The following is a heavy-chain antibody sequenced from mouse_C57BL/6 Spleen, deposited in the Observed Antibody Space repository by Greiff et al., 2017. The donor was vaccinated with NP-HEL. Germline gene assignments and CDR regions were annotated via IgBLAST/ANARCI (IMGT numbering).Heavy chain of an antibody. CDR1: GYSITSGYY. D-gene: IGHD2-3*01. V-gene: IGHV3-6*01. CDR2: ISYDGSN. Sequence: EVKLMESGPGLVKPSQSLSLTCSVTGYSITSGYYWNWIRQFPGNKLEWMGYISYDGSNNYNPSLKNRISITRDTSKNQFFLKLNSVTTEDTATYYCARVDGYYPDYWGQGTTLTVSS. CDR3: ARVDGYYPDY. J-gene: IGHJ2*01.